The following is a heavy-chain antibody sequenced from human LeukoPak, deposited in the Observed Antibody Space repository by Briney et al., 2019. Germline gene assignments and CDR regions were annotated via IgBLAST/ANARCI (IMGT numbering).Heavy chain of an antibody. CDR2: INPNSGGT. CDR1: GYTFTSYY. Sequence: GASVKVSCKASGYTFTSYYMHWVRQAPGQGLEWMGWINPNSGGTNYAQKFQDRVTMTRDTSISTAYMELSRLRSDDTAVYYCARSSSGWDAFDIWGQGTMVTVSS. D-gene: IGHD6-19*01. J-gene: IGHJ3*02. CDR3: ARSSSGWDAFDI. V-gene: IGHV1-2*02.